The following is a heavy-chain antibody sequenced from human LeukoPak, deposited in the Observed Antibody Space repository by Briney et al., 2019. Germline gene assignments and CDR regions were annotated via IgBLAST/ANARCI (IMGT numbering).Heavy chain of an antibody. D-gene: IGHD6-13*01. Sequence: SQTLSLTCTVSGGSISSGGYYWSWIRQPPGKGLEWIGYIYHSGSTYYNPSLKSRVTISVDRSKNQFSLKLSSVTAADTAVYYCARYTSAAATPFFDYWGQGTLVTVSS. CDR2: IYHSGST. J-gene: IGHJ4*02. CDR3: ARYTSAAATPFFDY. V-gene: IGHV4-30-2*01. CDR1: GGSISSGGYY.